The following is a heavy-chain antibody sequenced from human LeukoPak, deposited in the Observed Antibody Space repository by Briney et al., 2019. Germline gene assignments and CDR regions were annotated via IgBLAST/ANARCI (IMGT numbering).Heavy chain of an antibody. D-gene: IGHD5-18*01. CDR1: GGSFSSGVYY. V-gene: IGHV4-61*02. CDR3: ASPAMAFIDQGRYNYYYYMDV. CDR2: IYTNGST. J-gene: IGHJ6*03. Sequence: PSQTLSLTCTVSGGSFSSGVYYWSWIRQPAGKGLEWIGRIYTNGSTNYNPSLRSRVTISVDTSKNQFSLKLSSVTAADTAVYYCASPAMAFIDQGRYNYYYYMDVWGKGTTVTVSS.